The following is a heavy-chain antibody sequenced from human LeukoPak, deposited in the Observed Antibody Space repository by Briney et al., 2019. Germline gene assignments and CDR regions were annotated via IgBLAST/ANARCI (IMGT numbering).Heavy chain of an antibody. CDR3: GRANYYNVERYYRWFDP. CDR1: GYSLSTYS. V-gene: IGHV3-48*02. Sequence: PGGSLRLSCAASGYSLSTYSMNWVRQAPGKGLEWVSYKSSKTTTIYYADSVKGRFTISRDNAKNSLYLQMNNLRDEDTSVELCGRANYYNVERYYRWFDPWGQGTLVTVSS. D-gene: IGHD3-10*01. J-gene: IGHJ5*02. CDR2: KSSKTTTI.